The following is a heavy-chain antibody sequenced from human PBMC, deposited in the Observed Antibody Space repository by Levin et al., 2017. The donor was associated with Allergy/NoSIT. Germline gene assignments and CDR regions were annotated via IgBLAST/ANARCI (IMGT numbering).Heavy chain of an antibody. Sequence: PGGSLRLSCAASGFTFSNYDMSWVRQAPGKGLDWVSTFTSRGSSTYYADSVKGRFTMSRDNSKNTLYPLMNSLGADDTAVYYCARDLGVHSSGWYADLDYWGQGTLVSVSS. CDR1: GFTFSNYD. V-gene: IGHV3-23*01. CDR2: FTSRGSST. CDR3: ARDLGVHSSGWYADLDY. D-gene: IGHD6-19*01. J-gene: IGHJ4*02.